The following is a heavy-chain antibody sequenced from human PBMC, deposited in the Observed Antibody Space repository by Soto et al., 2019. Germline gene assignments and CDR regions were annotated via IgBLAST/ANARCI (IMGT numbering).Heavy chain of an antibody. CDR2: IIPTFSTP. J-gene: IGHJ5*02. Sequence: GASVKVSCKTSGGTFGSYAISWVRQAPGQGLEWMGGIIPTFSTPNYAQKFQGRVTITADESTSTAYMELSSLRSEDTAVYYCARPIQYYFDTSAQSAWFDPWGQGTLVTVSS. CDR3: ARPIQYYFDTSAQSAWFDP. V-gene: IGHV1-69*13. CDR1: GGTFGSYA. D-gene: IGHD3-22*01.